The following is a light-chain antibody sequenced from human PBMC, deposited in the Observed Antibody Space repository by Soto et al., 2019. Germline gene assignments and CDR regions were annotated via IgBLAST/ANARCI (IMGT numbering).Light chain of an antibody. CDR1: HSLVYSDGNTY. J-gene: IGKJ5*01. Sequence: VMTQSRISLPDTLGPPASISYSSSHSLVYSDGNTYLHWLQQRPGQSPRLLIYKVSNREPGVPDRFGGGGSGFCFTLDVCRVEANDIWIYYCMQGTQGPISLGQGTRLEIK. CDR3: MQGTQGPIS. CDR2: KVS. V-gene: IGKV2-30*01.